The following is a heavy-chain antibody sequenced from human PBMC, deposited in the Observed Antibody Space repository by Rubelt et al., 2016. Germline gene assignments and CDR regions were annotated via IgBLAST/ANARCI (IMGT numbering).Heavy chain of an antibody. V-gene: IGHV3-21*01. CDR2: ISSSSSYI. D-gene: IGHD6-6*01. Sequence: GKEWVSSISSSSSYIYYADSVKGRFTISRDNAKNSLYLQMNSLRAEDTAVYYCASDISVAARPSWYFDLWGRGTLVTVSS. J-gene: IGHJ2*01. CDR3: ASDISVAARPSWYFDL.